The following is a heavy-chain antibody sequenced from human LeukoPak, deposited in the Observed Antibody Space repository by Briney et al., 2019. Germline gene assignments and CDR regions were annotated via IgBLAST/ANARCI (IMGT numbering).Heavy chain of an antibody. CDR3: ARDAPVSGSALFDY. Sequence: ASVKVSCKASGGPFINYAISWVRQAPGQGLEWMGGIIPMFGTTNYAQRFQGRVTITADESTSTVYMELSSLRSEDMAVYYCARDAPVSGSALFDYWGQGTLVTVSS. D-gene: IGHD1-26*01. CDR2: IIPMFGTT. J-gene: IGHJ4*02. V-gene: IGHV1-69*13. CDR1: GGPFINYA.